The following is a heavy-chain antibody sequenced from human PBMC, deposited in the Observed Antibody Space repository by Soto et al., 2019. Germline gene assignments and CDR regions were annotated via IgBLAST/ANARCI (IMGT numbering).Heavy chain of an antibody. CDR3: AREGGIAAAGTWYYYGMDV. Sequence: GESLKSYGKGSGYSFTSYWIGWVRQMPGKGLEWMGITYPGDPDTRYSPSFQGQVTISADKSISTAHLQWSSLKASDTAMYYCAREGGIAAAGTWYYYGMDVWGQGTTVPVS. CDR2: TYPGDPDT. V-gene: IGHV5-51*01. D-gene: IGHD6-13*01. J-gene: IGHJ6*02. CDR1: GYSFTSYW.